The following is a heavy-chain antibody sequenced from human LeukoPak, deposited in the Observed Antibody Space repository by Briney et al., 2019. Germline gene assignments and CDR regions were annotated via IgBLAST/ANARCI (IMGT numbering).Heavy chain of an antibody. CDR2: ISAYNGNT. CDR3: ARHRNMVRGVNNWFDP. Sequence: ASVTVSCMASGYTFTSYGISWVRQAPGQGLEWMGWISAYNGNTNYAQKLQGRVTMTTDTSTSTAYMELRSLRSDDTAVYYCARHRNMVRGVNNWFDPWGQGTLVTVSS. V-gene: IGHV1-18*04. J-gene: IGHJ5*02. D-gene: IGHD3-10*01. CDR1: GYTFTSYG.